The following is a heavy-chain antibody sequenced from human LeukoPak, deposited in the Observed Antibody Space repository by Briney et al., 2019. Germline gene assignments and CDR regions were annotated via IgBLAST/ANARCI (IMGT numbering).Heavy chain of an antibody. CDR3: AAMATIGFAY. D-gene: IGHD5-24*01. CDR2: IYYSGST. J-gene: IGHJ4*02. CDR1: GGSIRSYY. V-gene: IGHV4-59*01. Sequence: SETLSLTCTVSGGSIRSYYWSWIRQPPGKGLEWIGYIYYSGSTNYNPSLKSRVTISVDTSKNQFSLKLSSVTAADTAVYYCAAMATIGFAYWGQGTLVTVSS.